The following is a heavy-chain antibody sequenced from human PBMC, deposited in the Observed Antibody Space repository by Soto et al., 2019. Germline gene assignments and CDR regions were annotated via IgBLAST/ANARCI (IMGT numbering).Heavy chain of an antibody. CDR2: IYYSGST. J-gene: IGHJ4*02. V-gene: IGHV4-39*01. Sequence: SETLSLTCTVSGGSISSSSYYWGWIRQPPGKGLEWIGSIYYSGSTYYNPSLKSRVPISVDTSKNQFSLKLSSVTAADTAVYYCARSTYYYDTSGYSRHFDYWAQGTLVTVSS. D-gene: IGHD3-22*01. CDR3: ARSTYYYDTSGYSRHFDY. CDR1: GGSISSSSYY.